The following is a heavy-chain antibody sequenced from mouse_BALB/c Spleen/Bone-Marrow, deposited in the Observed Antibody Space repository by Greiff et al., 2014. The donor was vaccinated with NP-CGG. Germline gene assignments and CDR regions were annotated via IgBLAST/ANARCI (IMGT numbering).Heavy chain of an antibody. CDR2: ILPGSGNT. Sequence: VQRVESGPELMKPGASVKISCKATGYTFSSYWIEWVKQRPGHGLEWIGEILPGSGNTHYNEKFKGKATFTADTSSNTAYMQLSSLTSEDSAVYYCTRQGFACRGQGTLVTVSA. V-gene: IGHV1-9*01. J-gene: IGHJ3*01. CDR3: TRQGFAC. CDR1: GYTFSSYW.